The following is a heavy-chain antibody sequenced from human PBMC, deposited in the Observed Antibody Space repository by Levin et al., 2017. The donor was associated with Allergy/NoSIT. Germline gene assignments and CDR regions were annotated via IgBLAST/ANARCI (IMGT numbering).Heavy chain of an antibody. CDR3: ARSGYISSSHSYRWCFAL. CDR2: TYYSGIT. CDR1: GGSIKSHY. V-gene: IGHV4-59*11. J-gene: IGHJ2*01. Sequence: ASETLSLNCTVSGGSIKSHYWSWIRQLPGKALESLGYTYYSGITNYNPSLQSRVTISIDTSQNQFSLKLTSVTAADTAVYYWARSGYISSSHSYRWCFALWGRGTLVTGSS. D-gene: IGHD6-6*01.